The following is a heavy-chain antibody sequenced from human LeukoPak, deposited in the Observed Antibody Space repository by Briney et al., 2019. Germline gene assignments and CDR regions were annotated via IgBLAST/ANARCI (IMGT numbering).Heavy chain of an antibody. Sequence: SETLSLTCAVYGGSFSGYYWSWIRQPPGKGLEWIGEINHSGSTNYNPSLKSRVTISVDTSKNQFSLKPSSVTAADTAVYYCASHRARYCSSTSCPRPFDYWGQGTLVTVSS. V-gene: IGHV4-34*01. CDR1: GGSFSGYY. CDR2: INHSGST. J-gene: IGHJ4*02. CDR3: ASHRARYCSSTSCPRPFDY. D-gene: IGHD2-2*01.